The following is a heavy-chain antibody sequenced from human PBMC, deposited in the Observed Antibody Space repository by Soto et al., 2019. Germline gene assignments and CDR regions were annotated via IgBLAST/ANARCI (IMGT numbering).Heavy chain of an antibody. Sequence: QAQVVESGGGVVQPGRSLRLSCAASGFTFSNYGMHWVRQAPGKGLEWVAATWYDGTNKYYVDSVKGRFTISRDNSKNTLYLQMDSLRAEDTGVYYCARDRVGVAVGGDFAMDVWGQGTTVTVSS. V-gene: IGHV3-33*01. CDR2: TWYDGTNK. J-gene: IGHJ6*02. CDR1: GFTFSNYG. CDR3: ARDRVGVAVGGDFAMDV. D-gene: IGHD6-13*01.